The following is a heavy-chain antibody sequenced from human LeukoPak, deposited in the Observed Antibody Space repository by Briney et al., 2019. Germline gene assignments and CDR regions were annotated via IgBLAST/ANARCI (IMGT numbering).Heavy chain of an antibody. Sequence: PSQTLSLTCTVSGGSISGNYYWSWIRQPAGKGLEWIGRISPSGSTKYNPSLKSRVTISEDTSKNQFSLRLSSVTAADPAVYYCAREFWNYRSGNLQAFHIWGQGTLVTVSS. CDR2: ISPSGST. V-gene: IGHV4-61*02. D-gene: IGHD3-10*01. J-gene: IGHJ3*02. CDR1: GGSISGNYY. CDR3: AREFWNYRSGNLQAFHI.